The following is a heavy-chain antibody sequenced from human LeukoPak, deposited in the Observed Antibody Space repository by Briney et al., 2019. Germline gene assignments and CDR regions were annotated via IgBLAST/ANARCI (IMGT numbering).Heavy chain of an antibody. Sequence: PGGSLRLSCAASGFTFSRYWMSWVRQAPGKGLEWVANIKQDGSEKYYVYSVKGRFTISRDNAKNSLYLQMNSLRAEDTAVYYCARSAGSSSWYEGYYFDYWGQGTLVTVSS. CDR2: IKQDGSEK. V-gene: IGHV3-7*01. J-gene: IGHJ4*02. CDR1: GFTFSRYW. CDR3: ARSAGSSSWYEGYYFDY. D-gene: IGHD6-13*01.